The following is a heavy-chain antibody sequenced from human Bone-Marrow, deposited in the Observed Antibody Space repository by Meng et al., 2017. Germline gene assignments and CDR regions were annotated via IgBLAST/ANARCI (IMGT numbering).Heavy chain of an antibody. Sequence: SGPGPVKPSETLSLTCVVSGGSFSDYYWSWIRQPPGKGLEWIGEINHSGSTNYNPSLEGRATISVDTSQNNLSLRLSSVTAADSAVYYCARGPTTMAHDFDYWGQGTLVTVSS. CDR2: INHSGST. J-gene: IGHJ4*02. CDR3: ARGPTTMAHDFDY. D-gene: IGHD4-11*01. V-gene: IGHV4-34*01. CDR1: GGSFSDYY.